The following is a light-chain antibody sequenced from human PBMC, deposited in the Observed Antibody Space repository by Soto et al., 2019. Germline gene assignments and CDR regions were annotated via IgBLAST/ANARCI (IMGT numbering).Light chain of an antibody. CDR3: QHYNNLPLT. CDR1: QSVSSN. Sequence: EIVMTQSPATLSVSPGERATLSCRASQSVSSNLAWYQQNPGQAPRLLIYGASTRATGIPARFSGSGSGTDFNLTISSLQSEDFAVYYCQHYNNLPLTFGGGTKVEIK. CDR2: GAS. V-gene: IGKV3-15*01. J-gene: IGKJ4*01.